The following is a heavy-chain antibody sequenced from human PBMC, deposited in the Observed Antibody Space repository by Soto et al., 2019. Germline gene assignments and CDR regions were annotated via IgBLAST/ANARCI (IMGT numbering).Heavy chain of an antibody. CDR2: ISAYNGNT. CDR3: ATDPPCFGVVDDY. D-gene: IGHD3-3*01. CDR1: GYTFTSYG. V-gene: IGHV1-18*01. J-gene: IGHJ4*02. Sequence: QVQLVQSGAEVKKPGASVKVSCKASGYTFTSYGISWVRQAPGQGLEWMGWISAYNGNTNYAQKLQGRVTMTTDTSTSTADMALRSLRSDDTAVYYCATDPPCFGVVDDYWGQGTLVTVSS.